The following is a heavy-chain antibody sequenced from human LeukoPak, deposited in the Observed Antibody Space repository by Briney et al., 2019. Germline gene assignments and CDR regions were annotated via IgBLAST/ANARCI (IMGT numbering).Heavy chain of an antibody. CDR3: ATDRNWFKYFDH. J-gene: IGHJ4*02. CDR2: ISSDGSDK. D-gene: IGHD1-14*01. CDR1: GFTFRSFG. Sequence: GGSLRLSCAGSGFTFRSFGMHWVRKAPGKGLEWVAFISSDGSDKYYADSVKGRFTISRDNSKKTVYLQTNSLKTEDTAVYYCATDRNWFKYFDHWGQGTPVTVSS. V-gene: IGHV3-30*03.